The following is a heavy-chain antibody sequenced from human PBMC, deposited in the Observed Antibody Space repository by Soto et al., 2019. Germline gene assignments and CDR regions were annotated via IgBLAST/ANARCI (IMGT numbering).Heavy chain of an antibody. CDR3: ARGGRDGFDI. J-gene: IGHJ3*02. CDR2: VYISGST. CDR1: GGSISTYY. Sequence: QVQLQESGPGLVKPSETLSLTCTVSGGSISTYYWNWIRQSAGKGLEWIGRVYISGSTNYHPSLKSRVAMSVDTSNNQFSLKVTSVYAADTAVYYCARGGRDGFDIWGQGTMVTVSS. V-gene: IGHV4-4*07.